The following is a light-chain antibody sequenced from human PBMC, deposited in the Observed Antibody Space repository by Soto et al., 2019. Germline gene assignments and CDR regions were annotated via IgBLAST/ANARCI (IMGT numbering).Light chain of an antibody. Sequence: EIVLTQSPGTLSLSPGERATLSCRASQSVRSSYLAWYQQNPGQPPRLLIYDATNRATGIPDRFSGSGSGTDFTLTISRLEPEDFAVYYCQQYGISPWTFGQGTKVEIK. CDR3: QQYGISPWT. V-gene: IGKV3-20*01. J-gene: IGKJ1*01. CDR2: DAT. CDR1: QSVRSSY.